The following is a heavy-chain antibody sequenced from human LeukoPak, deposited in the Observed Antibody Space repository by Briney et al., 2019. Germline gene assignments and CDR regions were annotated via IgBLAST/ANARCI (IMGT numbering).Heavy chain of an antibody. J-gene: IGHJ4*02. CDR1: GYTFTGYY. CDR3: ARGGYFYDCSGYYPSFDY. Sequence: ASVKVSCKASGYTFTGYYMHWVRQAPGQGLEWMGWINPNSGGTNYAQKFQGRVAMTRDTSVSTAYMELSRLRSDDTAVYYRARGGYFYDCSGYYPSFDYWGQGTLVTVSS. CDR2: INPNSGGT. D-gene: IGHD3-22*01. V-gene: IGHV1-2*02.